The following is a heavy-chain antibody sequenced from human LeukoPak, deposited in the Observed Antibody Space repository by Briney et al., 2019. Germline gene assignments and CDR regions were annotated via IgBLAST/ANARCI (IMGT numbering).Heavy chain of an antibody. CDR1: GFTFTSSA. V-gene: IGHV3-23*01. CDR2: VGSTGGTT. D-gene: IGHD3-10*02. J-gene: IGHJ4*02. Sequence: GGSLRLSCVASGFTFTSSAMTWVRQAPGKGLEWVSVVGSTGGTTYYADSVKGRFTISRDNAKNTMILQMNDLRVEDTAVYYCAAVPGIIIAGYFASWGRGTLVAVSA. CDR3: AAVPGIIIAGYFAS.